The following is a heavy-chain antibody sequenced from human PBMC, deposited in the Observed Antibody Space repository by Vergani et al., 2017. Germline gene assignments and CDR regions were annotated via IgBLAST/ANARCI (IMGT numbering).Heavy chain of an antibody. CDR1: GYTFTSYG. CDR3: ARDRVVKAASNGGKVGLIDY. V-gene: IGHV1-18*01. J-gene: IGHJ4*02. CDR2: ISAYNGNT. Sequence: QVQLVQSGAEVKKPGASVKVSCKASGYTFTSYGISWVRQAPGQGLEWMGWISAYNGNTNYAQKLQGRVTMTTDTSTRTAYMELRSLRSDDTAVYYCARDRVVKAASNGGKVGLIDYWGQGTLVTVSS. D-gene: IGHD2-2*01.